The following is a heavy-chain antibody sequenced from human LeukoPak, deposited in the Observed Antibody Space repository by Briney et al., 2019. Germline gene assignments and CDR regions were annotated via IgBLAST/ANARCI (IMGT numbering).Heavy chain of an antibody. CDR2: IGTAGDT. CDR1: GFTLSSHD. J-gene: IGHJ6*04. V-gene: IGHV3-13*01. CDR3: ARGYYYGMDV. Sequence: GGSLRLSCAATGFTLSSHDMHWVRQGTGKGLEWVSAIGTAGDTYYLGSVKGRSTISRENAQNSLFLQMNSLRAGDTAVYYCARGYYYGMDVWGKGTTVTVSS.